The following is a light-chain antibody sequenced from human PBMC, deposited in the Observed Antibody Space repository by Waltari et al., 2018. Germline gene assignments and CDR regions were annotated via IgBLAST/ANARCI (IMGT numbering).Light chain of an antibody. V-gene: IGKV3-20*01. Sequence: IVLTQSPGTLSLSPGERATLSCRASQRVSRSLAWYQQKPGQAPKLFIYVASTRATGIPDRFTGSGSGTDFSLTISSLEPEDFAIYFCQHYVRLPATFGQGTKVEIK. CDR2: VAS. J-gene: IGKJ1*01. CDR3: QHYVRLPAT. CDR1: QRVSRS.